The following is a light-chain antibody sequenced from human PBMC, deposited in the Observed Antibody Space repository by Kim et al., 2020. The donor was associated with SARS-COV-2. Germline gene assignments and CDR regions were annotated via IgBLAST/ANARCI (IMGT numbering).Light chain of an antibody. CDR3: QQYFSTPPT. CDR1: QTVLDRSNNKKY. Sequence: DIVMTQSPDSLAVSLGERATINCKSSQTVLDRSNNKKYLAWYQQKVRQPPKLLIYWASTRESGVPDRFNGSGSGTDFTLTISSLQAEDVAVYYCQQYFSTPPTFGGGTKVDIK. J-gene: IGKJ4*01. CDR2: WAS. V-gene: IGKV4-1*01.